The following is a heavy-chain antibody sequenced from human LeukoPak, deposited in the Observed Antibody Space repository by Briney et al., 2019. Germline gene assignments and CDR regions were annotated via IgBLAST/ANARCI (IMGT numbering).Heavy chain of an antibody. J-gene: IGHJ4*02. D-gene: IGHD5-24*01. Sequence: SETLSLTCTVSGGSISSNNYYWSWIRQPPGKGLEWIGYIYYSGSTNYNPSLKSRVTISVDTSKNQFSLKLSSVTAADTAVYYCAREIGDRDGYSFDYWGQGTLVTVSS. CDR3: AREIGDRDGYSFDY. V-gene: IGHV4-61*01. CDR1: GGSISSNNYY. CDR2: IYYSGST.